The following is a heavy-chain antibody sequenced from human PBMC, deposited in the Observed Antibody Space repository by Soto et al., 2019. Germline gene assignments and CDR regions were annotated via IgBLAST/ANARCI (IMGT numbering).Heavy chain of an antibody. Sequence: EVQLLESGGALVQPGGSLRLSCAASGLTFSNHAMNWVRQAPGKGLEWVSTISDSGSTYYADSVKGRFPISRDNSNNTLYLQMNSLRAQDTAVYYCARDPGCHYFTSTSCLYFFDHWGQGTLVIVSS. V-gene: IGHV3-23*01. J-gene: IGHJ4*02. D-gene: IGHD2-2*01. CDR2: ISDSGST. CDR3: ARDPGCHYFTSTSCLYFFDH. CDR1: GLTFSNHA.